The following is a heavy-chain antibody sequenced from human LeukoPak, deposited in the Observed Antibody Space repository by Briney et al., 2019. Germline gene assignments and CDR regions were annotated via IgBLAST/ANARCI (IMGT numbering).Heavy chain of an antibody. V-gene: IGHV3-74*01. Sequence: GGSLRLSCAASGFTFSSYWMHWVRQAPGKGLVWVSRISSDGSSTNYADSVEGRFTISRDNAKNTLYLQMNSLRAEDTAMYYCAILMVYDQDYWGQGTLVTVSS. D-gene: IGHD2-8*01. J-gene: IGHJ4*02. CDR3: AILMVYDQDY. CDR2: ISSDGSST. CDR1: GFTFSSYW.